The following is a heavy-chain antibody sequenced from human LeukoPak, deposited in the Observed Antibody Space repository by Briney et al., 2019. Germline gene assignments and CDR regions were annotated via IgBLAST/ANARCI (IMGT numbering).Heavy chain of an antibody. CDR3: ARDQRYCSSSSCPWEPFDY. V-gene: IGHV3-7*05. CDR1: GFTFSSYW. CDR2: VKQDGSEK. Sequence: GGSLRLSCAASGFTFSSYWMSWVRQAPGKGLEWVANVKQDGSEKFYVDSVKGRFTISRDNAKNSLYLQMNSLRAEDTAVYYCARDQRYCSSSSCPWEPFDYWGQGTLVTVSS. D-gene: IGHD2-2*01. J-gene: IGHJ4*02.